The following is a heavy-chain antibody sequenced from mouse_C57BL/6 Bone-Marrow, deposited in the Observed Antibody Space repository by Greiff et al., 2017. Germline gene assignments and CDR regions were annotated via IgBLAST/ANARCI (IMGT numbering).Heavy chain of an antibody. CDR2: IYPRSGDT. D-gene: IGHD1-1*01. Sequence: VQLQQSGAELARPGASVTLSCKASGYTFTSYGIRWVKQRPGQGLEWIGEIYPRSGDTYYNEKFKGKAKLTADKSSSTAYMELRSLTSEDSAVYFSARDPVIYYCGSSGFAHGGQGNRATVSA. V-gene: IGHV1-81*01. J-gene: IGHJ3*01. CDR3: ARDPVIYYCGSSGFAH. CDR1: GYTFTSYG.